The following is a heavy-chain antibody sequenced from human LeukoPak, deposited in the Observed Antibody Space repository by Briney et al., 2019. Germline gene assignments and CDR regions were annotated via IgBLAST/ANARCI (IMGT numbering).Heavy chain of an antibody. J-gene: IGHJ5*02. V-gene: IGHV3-23*01. CDR2: IFPRGGEI. CDR3: AKDYEPLVGVHRWGDWFDP. D-gene: IGHD1-26*01. Sequence: SGGSLRLSCEASGFTFSTVAMIWVRQPPGKGLEWVSSIFPRGGEIQYADSVRGRFTISRDNSKSTLSLQMNSLRAEDTAVYYCAKDYEPLVGVHRWGDWFDPWGQGTLVTVSS. CDR1: GFTFSTVA.